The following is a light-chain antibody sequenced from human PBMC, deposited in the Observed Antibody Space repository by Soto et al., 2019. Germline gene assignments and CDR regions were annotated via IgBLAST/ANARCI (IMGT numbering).Light chain of an antibody. V-gene: IGKV3-20*01. CDR1: QSVGSYY. Sequence: EIVLTQSPGTLSLSPGDRATLSCRASQSVGSYYLTWYQQKPGQAPRLLIYGASNRASDIPHRFSVSGSGTVITLTISRLEPEDFAIYYCQTTTFGQGTMVEIK. CDR3: QTTT. CDR2: GAS. J-gene: IGKJ1*01.